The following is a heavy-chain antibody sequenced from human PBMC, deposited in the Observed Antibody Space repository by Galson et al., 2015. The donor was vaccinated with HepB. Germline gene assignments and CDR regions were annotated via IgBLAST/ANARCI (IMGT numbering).Heavy chain of an antibody. J-gene: IGHJ4*02. CDR2: IIPILGIA. CDR3: AINPYYYGSGSYSSY. Sequence: SVKVSCKASGGTFSSYAISWVRQAPGQGLEWMGRIIPILGIANYAQKFQGRVTITADKSTSTAYMELSSLRSEDTAVYYCAINPYYYGSGSYSSYWGQGTLVTVSS. CDR1: GGTFSSYA. V-gene: IGHV1-69*04. D-gene: IGHD3-10*01.